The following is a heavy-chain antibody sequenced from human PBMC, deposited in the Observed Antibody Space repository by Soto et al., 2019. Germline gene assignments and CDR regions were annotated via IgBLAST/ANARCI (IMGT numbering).Heavy chain of an antibody. CDR2: INSDGSST. D-gene: IGHD3-10*01. CDR1: GFTFSSYW. J-gene: IGHJ3*02. V-gene: IGHV3-74*01. CDR3: AREGGGCNDPFDI. Sequence: EVQLVESGGGLVQPWGSLRLSCAASGFTFSSYWMHWVRQAPGKGLVWVSRINSDGSSTSYEDFVKRRFTISRDNAKNTVYLERNSLRPEDAAVYYCAREGGGCNDPFDIWGQGAMVTVSP.